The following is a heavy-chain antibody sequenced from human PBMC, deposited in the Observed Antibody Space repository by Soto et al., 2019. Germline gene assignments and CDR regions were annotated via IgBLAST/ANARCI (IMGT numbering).Heavy chain of an antibody. D-gene: IGHD5-12*01. J-gene: IGHJ4*02. Sequence: EVQLLESGGGFVQPGGSLRLSCAASGFIFSNYAMTWVRQARGKGLEWVSAITSTGSSTYYADSVKGRFTISRDNSKNTLYLQINSLTAEDTAVYYCAKGAEGYVVSSLDYWGQGTLVTVSS. CDR3: AKGAEGYVVSSLDY. CDR2: ITSTGSST. V-gene: IGHV3-23*01. CDR1: GFIFSNYA.